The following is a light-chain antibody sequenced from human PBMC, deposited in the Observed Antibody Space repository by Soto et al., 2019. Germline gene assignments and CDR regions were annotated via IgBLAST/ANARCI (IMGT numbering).Light chain of an antibody. CDR1: QSISTS. CDR3: QQGYSRPRK. CDR2: ASS. J-gene: IGKJ1*01. V-gene: IGKV1-39*01. Sequence: DTQLTHSRACLSAPVRHRVPTTCRASQSISTSLNWYQQKPGKAPNLLTFASSNLESGVPSRFSGSGSGRDFTLTISSLQPEDFATCFCQQGYSRPRKFGQGTKV.